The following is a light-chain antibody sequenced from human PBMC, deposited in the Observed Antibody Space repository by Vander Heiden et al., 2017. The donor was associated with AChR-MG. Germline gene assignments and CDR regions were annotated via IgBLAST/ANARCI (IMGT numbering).Light chain of an antibody. CDR1: QTVRDNR. CDR3: QQYGTSPET. V-gene: IGKV3D-20*01. CDR2: GAS. J-gene: IGKJ1*01. Sequence: ETVFTQSPATLSLSPGERATLFCGASQTVRDNRMAWYQQKPGLAPRILVYGASTLFAGIPDRFSGSGSGTEFSLTITRLEPEDFAVYYCQQYGTSPETFGPGTKVEVK.